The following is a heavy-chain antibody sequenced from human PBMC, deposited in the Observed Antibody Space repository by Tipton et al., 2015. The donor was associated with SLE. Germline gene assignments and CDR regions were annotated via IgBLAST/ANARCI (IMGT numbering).Heavy chain of an antibody. V-gene: IGHV3-66*02. Sequence: SLRLSCAASGFSVTNNYMSWVRQTPGKGLEWISVIYTGDSTFYADSVKGRFTISRDNSKNTLYLQMNSLRAEDTAVYYCATSMTTVTAHFDYWGQGTLVTVSS. CDR1: GFSVTNNY. CDR3: ATSMTTVTAHFDY. D-gene: IGHD4-17*01. J-gene: IGHJ4*02. CDR2: IYTGDST.